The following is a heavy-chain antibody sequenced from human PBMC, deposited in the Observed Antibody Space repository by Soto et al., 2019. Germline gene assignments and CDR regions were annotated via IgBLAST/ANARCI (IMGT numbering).Heavy chain of an antibody. V-gene: IGHV4-31*03. CDR2: IYYSGST. D-gene: IGHD5-12*01. Sequence: SETLSLTCNVSGGSISSGGYYWSWIRQPPGKGLEWIGYIYYSGSTYYNPSLRSRIIMSVDMSKNQFSLSLSSVTAADTAVYYCARDAGVAGKPGYNYADYWGQGTLVTVSS. CDR3: ARDAGVAGKPGYNYADY. CDR1: GGSISSGGYY. J-gene: IGHJ4*02.